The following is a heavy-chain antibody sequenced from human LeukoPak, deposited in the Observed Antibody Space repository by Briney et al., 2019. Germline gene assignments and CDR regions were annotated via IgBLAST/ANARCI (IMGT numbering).Heavy chain of an antibody. J-gene: IGHJ4*02. D-gene: IGHD2-21*02. CDR3: ARGQVAYCGGDCYSAVDY. V-gene: IGHV3-7*03. Sequence: PGGSLRLSCAASGFTFSSYWMSWVRQAPGKGLEWVANIKQDGSEKYYVDSVKGRFTISRDNAKNSLYLQMNSLRAEDTAVYYCARGQVAYCGGDCYSAVDYWGQGTLVTVSS. CDR1: GFTFSSYW. CDR2: IKQDGSEK.